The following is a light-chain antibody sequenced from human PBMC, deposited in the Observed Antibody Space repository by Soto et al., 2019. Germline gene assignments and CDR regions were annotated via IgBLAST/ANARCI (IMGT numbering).Light chain of an antibody. V-gene: IGKV3-15*01. J-gene: IGKJ4*01. CDR2: DAS. CDR3: QHRSNWPSVT. Sequence: EIVMTQSPATLSVSPGERVTLSCRASRSVGSNLAWYQQKPGQAPRLLIYDASTRATGLPARFSGSGSGTDFTLTISNLQSEDFAVYYCQHRSNWPSVTFGGGTKLEIK. CDR1: RSVGSN.